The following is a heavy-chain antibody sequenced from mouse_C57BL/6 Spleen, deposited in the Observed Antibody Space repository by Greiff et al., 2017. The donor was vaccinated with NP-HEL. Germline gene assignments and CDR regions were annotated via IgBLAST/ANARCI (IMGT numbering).Heavy chain of an antibody. D-gene: IGHD4-1*01. CDR3: ARQNRDGGVWFAY. V-gene: IGHV1-55*01. Sequence: QVQLQQPGAELVKPGASVKMSCKASGYTFTSYWITWVKQRPGQGLEWIGDIYPGSGSTNYNEKFKSKATLTVDTSSSTAYMQLSSLTSEDSAVYYCARQNRDGGVWFAYWGQGTLVTVSA. CDR1: GYTFTSYW. CDR2: IYPGSGST. J-gene: IGHJ3*01.